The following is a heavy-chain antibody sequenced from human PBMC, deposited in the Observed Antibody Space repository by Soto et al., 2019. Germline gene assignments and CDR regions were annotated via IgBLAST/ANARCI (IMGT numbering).Heavy chain of an antibody. CDR3: AAGGGLPRYY. J-gene: IGHJ4*02. V-gene: IGHV4-30-2*01. CDR2: IYHSGST. Sequence: QLQLQESGSGLVKPSQTLSLTCAVSGGSISSGGYSWSWIRQPPGKGLEWIGYIYHSGSTYYNPSPKSRVTISVDRPKNQCSLKLSSVTAADTAVYYCAAGGGLPRYYWGQGTLVTVSS. D-gene: IGHD5-12*01. CDR1: GGSISSGGYS.